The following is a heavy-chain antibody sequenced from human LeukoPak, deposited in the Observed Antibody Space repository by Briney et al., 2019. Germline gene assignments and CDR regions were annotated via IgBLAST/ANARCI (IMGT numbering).Heavy chain of an antibody. CDR1: GFIFSTYV. CDR2: MSPDGNIK. D-gene: IGHD1-1*01. J-gene: IGHJ3*02. V-gene: IGHV3-30-3*01. CDR3: ARDYGPYNPTDAFDI. Sequence: GGSLRLSCTASGFIFSTYVLHWVRQAPGKGLEWVAVMSPDGNIKIYTDSVKGRFTISRDNSKNTLYLQMNSLRAEDTAVYYCARDYGPYNPTDAFDIWGQGTMVTVSS.